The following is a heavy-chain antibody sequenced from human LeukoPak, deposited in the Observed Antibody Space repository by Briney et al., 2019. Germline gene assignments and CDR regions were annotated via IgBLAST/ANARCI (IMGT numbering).Heavy chain of an antibody. V-gene: IGHV3-9*01. J-gene: IGHJ4*02. CDR2: ISWNSGSI. Sequence: GGSLRLSCAASGFTFDDYAMPWVRQAPGKGLEWVSGISWNSGSIGYADSVKGRFTISRDNAKNSLYLQMNSLRAEDTALYYCAKDLFMIVVAPGYWGQGTLVTVSS. D-gene: IGHD3-22*01. CDR1: GFTFDDYA. CDR3: AKDLFMIVVAPGY.